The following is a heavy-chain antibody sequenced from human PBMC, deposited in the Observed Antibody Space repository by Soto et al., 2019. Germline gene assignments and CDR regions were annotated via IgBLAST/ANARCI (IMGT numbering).Heavy chain of an antibody. CDR2: INPSGGST. D-gene: IGHD2-15*01. CDR3: ARALGGNRYDY. Sequence: GASVKVSCKASGYTFTNYYIHWVRQAPGQGLEWMGIINPSGGSTNYAQKFQGRVTMTRDTSTSTVYMELSSLRSEDTAVYYCARALGGNRYDYWGLGTLVTVSS. V-gene: IGHV1-46*01. CDR1: GYTFTNYY. J-gene: IGHJ4*02.